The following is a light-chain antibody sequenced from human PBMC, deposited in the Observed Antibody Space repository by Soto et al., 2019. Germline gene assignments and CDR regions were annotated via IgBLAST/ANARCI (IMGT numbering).Light chain of an antibody. CDR2: DAS. J-gene: IGKJ1*01. CDR1: QSISVW. CDR3: QQYNNYATWT. V-gene: IGKV1-5*01. Sequence: DIQMTQSPSTLSASVGDRVTITCRASQSISVWSAWYQQKPGKAPKVLIWDASSLQRGVPSRFSGSGSGKEFTLTISSLQPDDFATYYCQQYNNYATWTFGQGTKVDIK.